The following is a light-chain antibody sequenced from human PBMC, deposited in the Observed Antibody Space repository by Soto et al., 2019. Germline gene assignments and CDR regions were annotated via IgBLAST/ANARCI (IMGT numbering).Light chain of an antibody. J-gene: IGLJ2*01. CDR1: SSNIGSNY. Sequence: QSVLTQPPSASGTPGQRVTISCSGSSSNIGSNYVYWYQQLPGAAPKLLIYRNNQRPSGVPDRFSGSKSGTSAFLAISGLRSEDEADYFCAAWADSLSGVVFGGGTKLTVL. V-gene: IGLV1-47*01. CDR2: RNN. CDR3: AAWADSLSGVV.